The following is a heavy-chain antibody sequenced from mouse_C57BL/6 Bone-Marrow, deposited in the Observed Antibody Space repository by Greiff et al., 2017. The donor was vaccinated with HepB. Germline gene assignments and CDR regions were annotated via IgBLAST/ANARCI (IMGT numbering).Heavy chain of an antibody. Sequence: EVKLMESGGDLVKPGGSLKLSCAASGFTFSSYGMSWVRQTPDKRLEWVATISSGGSYTYYPDSVKGRFTISRDNAKNTLYLQMSSLKSEDTAMYYCARQGATVDYWGQGTSVTVSS. CDR3: ARQGATVDY. J-gene: IGHJ4*01. V-gene: IGHV5-6*01. CDR2: ISSGGSYT. CDR1: GFTFSSYG. D-gene: IGHD3-1*01.